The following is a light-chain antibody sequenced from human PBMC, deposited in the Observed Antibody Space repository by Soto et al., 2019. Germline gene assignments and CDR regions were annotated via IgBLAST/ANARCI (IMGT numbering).Light chain of an antibody. V-gene: IGLV2-23*02. CDR2: EVS. CDR3: CSYAGTYV. Sequence: QSALTQPASVSGSPGQSITISCTGTSSDVGSYNLVSWYQHHPGKATKLMIFEVSKRPSEVSNRCSGSKSGNTASLTISGLQAEDEAEYYCCSYAGTYVFGTGTKVTVL. CDR1: SSDVGSYNL. J-gene: IGLJ1*01.